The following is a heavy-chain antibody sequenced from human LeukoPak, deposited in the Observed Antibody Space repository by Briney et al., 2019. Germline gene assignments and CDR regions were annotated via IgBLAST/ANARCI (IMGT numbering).Heavy chain of an antibody. CDR2: MNQDGSRK. J-gene: IGHJ4*02. Sequence: PGGSLRLSCAACGFTFNNYWFSWVRQAPGKGLEWVANMNQDGSRKYSVDSVKGRFTISRDNARNARYLQMNGLRAEDTAVYYCARFRYIGSDLEVFDSWGQGTLVTVSS. V-gene: IGHV3-7*01. CDR3: ARFRYIGSDLEVFDS. D-gene: IGHD5-12*01. CDR1: GFTFNNYW.